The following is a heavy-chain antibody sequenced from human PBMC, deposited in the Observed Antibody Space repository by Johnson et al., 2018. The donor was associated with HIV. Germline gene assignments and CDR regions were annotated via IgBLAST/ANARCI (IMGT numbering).Heavy chain of an antibody. Sequence: VQLVESGGGLVQPGGSLRLSCAASGFTFSSHAMSWVRQAPGKGLEWVSAISGSGGSTYYADSVKGRFTISRDNSKNTLYLQMNSLRAEDTALYYCAKALLMGWEQADAFNVWGQGTMVTVSS. J-gene: IGHJ3*01. V-gene: IGHV3-23*04. CDR2: ISGSGGST. D-gene: IGHD1-26*01. CDR3: AKALLMGWEQADAFNV. CDR1: GFTFSSHA.